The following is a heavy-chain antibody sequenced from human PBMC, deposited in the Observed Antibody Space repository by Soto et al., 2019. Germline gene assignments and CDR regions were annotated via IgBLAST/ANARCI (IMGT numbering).Heavy chain of an antibody. Sequence: EVQLVESGGGLVQPGRSLRLSCAASGFTFDDYAMHWVRQAPGKGLEWVSGISWNSGSIGYADSVKGRFTISRDNAKNSLYLQMNSLRAEDTALYYCAKDMEYSSRIEGAFDIWGQGTIVTVSS. CDR1: GFTFDDYA. CDR3: AKDMEYSSRIEGAFDI. V-gene: IGHV3-9*01. CDR2: ISWNSGSI. D-gene: IGHD6-13*01. J-gene: IGHJ3*02.